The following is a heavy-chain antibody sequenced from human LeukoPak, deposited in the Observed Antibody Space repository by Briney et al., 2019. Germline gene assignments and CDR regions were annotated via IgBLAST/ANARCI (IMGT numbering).Heavy chain of an antibody. V-gene: IGHV1-18*01. J-gene: IGHJ4*02. Sequence: ASVTVSCTASGYTFTSYGISWVRQAPGQGLEWMGWISAYNGNTNYAQKLQGRVTMTTDTSTSTAYMELRSLRSDDTAVYYCARDLSIVGATTGNFDYWGQGTLVTVSS. D-gene: IGHD1-26*01. CDR1: GYTFTSYG. CDR3: ARDLSIVGATTGNFDY. CDR2: ISAYNGNT.